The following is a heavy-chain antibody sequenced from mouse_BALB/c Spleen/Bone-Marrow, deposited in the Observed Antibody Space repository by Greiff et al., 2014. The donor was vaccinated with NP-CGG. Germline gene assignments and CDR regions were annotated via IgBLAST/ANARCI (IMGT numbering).Heavy chain of an antibody. CDR3: ARWYRDPHFAMDY. D-gene: IGHD2-14*01. J-gene: IGHJ4*01. Sequence: QVQLQQSEAELVRPGSSVKISCKASGYAFSSYWMNWVKQRPGQGLEWIGQIYPGDGDTNYNGNFKDKATLTVDRSSSTAFMQLSSLTSEDSAVYFCARWYRDPHFAMDYWGPGTSVTVSS. CDR1: GYAFSSYW. CDR2: IYPGDGDT. V-gene: IGHV1-80*01.